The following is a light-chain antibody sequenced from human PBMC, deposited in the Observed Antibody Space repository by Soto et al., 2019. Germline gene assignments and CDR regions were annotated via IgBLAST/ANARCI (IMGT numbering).Light chain of an antibody. J-gene: IGKJ2*01. V-gene: IGKV3-15*01. CDR3: QQYKNWPPRDT. Sequence: EIVMTQSPATLSVSPGERATLSCRASESVSSTLAWYQQKPGQAPRLLIYAASTRATGVPARFSGSGSGTEFTLTISSLQSEDFAVYYCQQYKNWPPRDTFGQGTKLEIK. CDR1: ESVSST. CDR2: AAS.